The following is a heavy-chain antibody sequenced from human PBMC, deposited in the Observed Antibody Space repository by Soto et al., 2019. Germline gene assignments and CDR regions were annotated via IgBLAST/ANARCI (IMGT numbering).Heavy chain of an antibody. J-gene: IGHJ4*02. CDR2: ITPKSGEI. V-gene: IGHV1-2*02. Sequence: QVHLVQSGAEVKRPGDSVKVSCKASGYTFTDYHIHWVRQAPGQGLEWMGRITPKSGEIYYSLKFQGRVTLTRDTSISTAYMELTTLRFDDTAVYYCARAPIWGPTGDFDYWGQGTLATVSS. CDR3: ARAPIWGPTGDFDY. D-gene: IGHD1-26*01. CDR1: GYTFTDYH.